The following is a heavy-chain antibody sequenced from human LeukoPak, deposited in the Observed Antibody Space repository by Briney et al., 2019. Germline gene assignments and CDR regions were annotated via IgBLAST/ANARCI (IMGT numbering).Heavy chain of an antibody. CDR2: IYTSGST. V-gene: IGHV4-4*07. J-gene: IGHJ6*02. D-gene: IGHD4-23*01. CDR3: ARGGAVVNPRPTYYYGMDV. CDR1: GGSISSYY. Sequence: PSETLSLTCTVSGGSISSYYWSWIRQPAGKGLEWIGRIYTSGSTNYNPSLKSRVTMSVDTSKNQFSLKLSSVTAADTAVYYCARGGAVVNPRPTYYYGMDVWGQGTTVTVSS.